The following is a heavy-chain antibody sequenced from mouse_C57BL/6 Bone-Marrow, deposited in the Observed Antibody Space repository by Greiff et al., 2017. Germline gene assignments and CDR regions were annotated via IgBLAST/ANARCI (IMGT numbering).Heavy chain of an antibody. Sequence: EVHLVESEGGLVQPGSSMKLSCTASGFTFSDYYMAWVRQVPEKGLEWVANINYDGSSTYYLDSLKSGFIISRDNAKNILYLQRSSLKSEDTATYYCARGSSYFYWYFDVWGTGTTVTVSS. D-gene: IGHD1-1*01. CDR2: INYDGSST. J-gene: IGHJ1*03. CDR3: ARGSSYFYWYFDV. CDR1: GFTFSDYY. V-gene: IGHV5-16*01.